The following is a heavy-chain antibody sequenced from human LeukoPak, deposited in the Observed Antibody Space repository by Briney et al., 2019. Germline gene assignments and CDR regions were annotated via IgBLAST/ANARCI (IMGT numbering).Heavy chain of an antibody. Sequence: ASVKVSCKASGYTFTSYDINWVRQATGQGLEWMGWMNPNSGNTGYAQKFQGRVTMTRNTSISTAYMELSSLRSEDTAVYYCARGLGLEWLLTPGYNWFDPWGQGTLVTVSS. CDR2: MNPNSGNT. D-gene: IGHD3-3*01. V-gene: IGHV1-8*01. CDR3: ARGLGLEWLLTPGYNWFDP. CDR1: GYTFTSYD. J-gene: IGHJ5*02.